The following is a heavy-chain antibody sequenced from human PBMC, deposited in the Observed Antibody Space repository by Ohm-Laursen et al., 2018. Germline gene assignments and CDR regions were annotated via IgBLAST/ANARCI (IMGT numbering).Heavy chain of an antibody. CDR2: ISGSGGST. CDR3: AKYRSSSGVYYYSYGMDV. D-gene: IGHD6-6*01. J-gene: IGHJ6*02. CDR1: GFTFSSYA. Sequence: SLRLSCTASGFTFSSYAMSWVRQAPGKGLEWVSTISGSGGSTYYTDSVKGRFTISRDNSQNTLYLQMNSLRAEDTAVYYCAKYRSSSGVYYYSYGMDVWGQGTTVTVSS. V-gene: IGHV3-23*01.